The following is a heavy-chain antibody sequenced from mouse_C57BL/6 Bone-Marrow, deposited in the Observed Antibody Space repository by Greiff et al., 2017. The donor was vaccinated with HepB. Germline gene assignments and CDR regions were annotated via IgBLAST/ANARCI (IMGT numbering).Heavy chain of an antibody. V-gene: IGHV3-6*01. Sequence: DVKLQESGPGLVKPSQSLSLTCSVTGYSITSGYYWNWIRQFPGNKLEWMGYISYDGSNNYNPSLKNRISITRDTSKNQFFLKLNSLTTEDTATYYCARLLLGVLYYFDYWGQGTTLTVSS. J-gene: IGHJ2*01. CDR1: GYSITSGYY. CDR3: ARLLLGVLYYFDY. CDR2: ISYDGSN. D-gene: IGHD2-10*01.